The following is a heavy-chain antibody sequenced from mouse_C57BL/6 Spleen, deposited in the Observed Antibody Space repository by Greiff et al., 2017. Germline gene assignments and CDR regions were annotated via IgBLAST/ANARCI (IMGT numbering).Heavy chain of an antibody. D-gene: IGHD2-3*01. J-gene: IGHJ4*01. V-gene: IGHV1-53*01. Sequence: QVQLQQPGTELVKPGASVKLSCKASGYTFTSYWMHWVKQRPGQGLEWIGNINPSNGGTNYNEKFKSQATLTVDKSSSTAYMQLSSLTSEDAAVYYCARYEHYGAMDYWGQGTSVTVSS. CDR3: ARYEHYGAMDY. CDR1: GYTFTSYW. CDR2: INPSNGGT.